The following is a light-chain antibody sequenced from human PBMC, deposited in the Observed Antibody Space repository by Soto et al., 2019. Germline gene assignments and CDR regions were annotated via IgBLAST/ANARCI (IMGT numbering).Light chain of an antibody. V-gene: IGLV1-40*01. CDR1: ISNIGAGYG. CDR3: QAYDSSLSGVV. Sequence: QSVLTQPPSVSGAPGQRVTLSCTGSISNIGAGYGVHWYQPLPGRAPKLRVYDNNKRHSGVPDRFSGSKSGTSASLANTGLQADDEADYYCQAYDSSLSGVVFCGGTKVTAL. CDR2: DNN. J-gene: IGLJ2*01.